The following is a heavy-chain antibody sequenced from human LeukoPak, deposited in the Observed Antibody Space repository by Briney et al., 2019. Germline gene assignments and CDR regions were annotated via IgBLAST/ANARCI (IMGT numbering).Heavy chain of an antibody. CDR3: ARRAGEYSHPYDY. Sequence: GGSLRLSCTVSGFTVSSNSMSWVRQAPGKGLEWVSFIYSGCNTHYSDSVKGRFTISRDNFKNTLYLQMNSLRADDTAVYYCARRAGEYSHPYDYWGQGTLVTVSS. V-gene: IGHV3-53*01. CDR2: IYSGCNT. D-gene: IGHD4-17*01. J-gene: IGHJ4*02. CDR1: GFTVSSNS.